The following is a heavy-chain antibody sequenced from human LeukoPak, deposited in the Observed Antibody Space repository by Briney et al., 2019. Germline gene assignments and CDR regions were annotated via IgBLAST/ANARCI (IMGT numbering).Heavy chain of an antibody. Sequence: GGSLRLSCAASGFTFSSYAMSWVRQAPGKGLEWVSAISGSGGSTYYADSVKGRFTISRDNSKNTLYLQMNSLRAEDTAVYYCASRPLYSSGWPPRDYWGQETLVTVSS. V-gene: IGHV3-23*01. J-gene: IGHJ4*02. CDR3: ASRPLYSSGWPPRDY. CDR1: GFTFSSYA. D-gene: IGHD6-19*01. CDR2: ISGSGGST.